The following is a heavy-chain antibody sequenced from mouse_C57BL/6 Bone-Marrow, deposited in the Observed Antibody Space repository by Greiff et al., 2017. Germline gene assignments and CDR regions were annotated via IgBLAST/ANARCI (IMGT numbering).Heavy chain of an antibody. CDR1: GYALSSSW. V-gene: IGHV1-82*01. J-gene: IGHJ4*01. Sequence: VMLVESGPELVKPGASVKISCKASGYALSSSWMNWVKQRPGKGLEWIGRIYPGDGDTNYNGKFKGKATLTADKSSSTAYMQLSSLTSEDSAVYFCARRTTVANYYAMDYWGQGTSVTVSS. D-gene: IGHD1-1*01. CDR2: IYPGDGDT. CDR3: ARRTTVANYYAMDY.